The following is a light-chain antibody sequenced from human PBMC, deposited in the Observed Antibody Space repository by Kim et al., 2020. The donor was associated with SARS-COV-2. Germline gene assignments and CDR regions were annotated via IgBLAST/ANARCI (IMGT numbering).Light chain of an antibody. J-gene: IGLJ1*01. Sequence: PGKTARITCGGNNIGSKSVHWYQQKPGQAPVLVIYYDSDRPSGIPERFSGSNSGNTATLTISRVEAGDEADYYCQVWDSSSDHSVFGTGTKVTVL. CDR1: NIGSKS. V-gene: IGLV3-21*04. CDR2: YDS. CDR3: QVWDSSSDHSV.